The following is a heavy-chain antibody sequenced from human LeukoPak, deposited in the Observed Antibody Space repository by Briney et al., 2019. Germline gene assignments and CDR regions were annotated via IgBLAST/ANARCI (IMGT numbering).Heavy chain of an antibody. CDR2: LSDRGGGT. CDR3: AKVSRKYYYGSGSPPIDP. D-gene: IGHD3-10*01. J-gene: IGHJ5*02. Sequence: PGGSLRLSCAASGFSLSDYGMTWVRQAPGKGLEWVSTLSDRGGGTYYADSVKGRFTISRDNSRNTLYLQMHSLRVEDTAVYYCAKVSRKYYYGSGSPPIDPWGQGTLVTVSS. V-gene: IGHV3-23*01. CDR1: GFSLSDYG.